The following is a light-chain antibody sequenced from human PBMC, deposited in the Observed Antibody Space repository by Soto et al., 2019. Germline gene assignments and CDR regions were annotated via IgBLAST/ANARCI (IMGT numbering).Light chain of an antibody. CDR2: GAS. CDR3: QQYNNWPRT. CDR1: QSISSN. J-gene: IGKJ1*01. V-gene: IGKV3-15*01. Sequence: IVVTESPATLSVSPGERATLSCRASQSISSNLAWYQQNRGQAPRLLMYGASTRATGVPSRFSGSGSGTEFTLTINSLQSEDFVIYYCQQYNNWPRTFGRGTKVDI.